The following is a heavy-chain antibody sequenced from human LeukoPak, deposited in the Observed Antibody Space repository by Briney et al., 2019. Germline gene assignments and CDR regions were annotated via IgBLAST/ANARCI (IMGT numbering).Heavy chain of an antibody. CDR2: IKPDGGRK. CDR1: GFAFSSYW. CDR3: SREPSTTLTHY. D-gene: IGHD1-1*01. J-gene: IGHJ4*02. Sequence: GGSLRLSCAASGFAFSSYWMTWVRQAPGKGLEWVANIKPDGGRKQYVDSVKGRFTISRDNAMNSLDLEMSGLRAEDTAVYYCSREPSTTLTHYWGQGTLVTVSS. V-gene: IGHV3-7*01.